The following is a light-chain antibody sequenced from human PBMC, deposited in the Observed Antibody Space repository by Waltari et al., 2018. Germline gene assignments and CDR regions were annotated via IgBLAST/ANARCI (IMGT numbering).Light chain of an antibody. CDR3: QQDYDLPIT. CDR1: QDIENH. V-gene: IGKV1-6*01. Sequence: IQLTQFPSSLSASVGGPVTITCQASQDIENHLNWYHQRPGKAPKLLIARAFSLRDGIPSRFSGSGSGTDFTLTINSLQAEDFSTYYCQQDYDLPITFGGGTKVEIK. CDR2: RAF. J-gene: IGKJ4*01.